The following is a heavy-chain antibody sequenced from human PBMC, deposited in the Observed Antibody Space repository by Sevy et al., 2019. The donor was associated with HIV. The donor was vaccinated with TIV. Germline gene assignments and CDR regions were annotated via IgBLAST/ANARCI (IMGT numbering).Heavy chain of an antibody. CDR1: GFTFSNAW. J-gene: IGHJ4*02. CDR2: IKSKIDGETT. Sequence: GGSLRLSCAVSGFTFSNAWMNWVRQAPGTGLQWVGLIKSKIDGETTDYVAPVKGRFTISRDDSTNTLYLQMNSLKTEDTGAYYCATAPGYYDSAPFDYWGPGTLVTVSS. V-gene: IGHV3-15*01. D-gene: IGHD3-22*01. CDR3: ATAPGYYDSAPFDY.